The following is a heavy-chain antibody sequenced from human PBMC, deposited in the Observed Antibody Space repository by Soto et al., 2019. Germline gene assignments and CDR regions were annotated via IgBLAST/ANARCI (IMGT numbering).Heavy chain of an antibody. V-gene: IGHV3-21*01. D-gene: IGHD3-10*01. Sequence: GGSLRLSCAASGFTLSSYIMNWVRQAPGKGLEWVSSISSSSSYIYYADSVKGRFTISRDNAKNSLYLQMNSLRAEDTAVYYCASFAGPRDYFYYGMDVWGQGTTVTVSS. CDR2: ISSSSSYI. J-gene: IGHJ6*02. CDR1: GFTLSSYI. CDR3: ASFAGPRDYFYYGMDV.